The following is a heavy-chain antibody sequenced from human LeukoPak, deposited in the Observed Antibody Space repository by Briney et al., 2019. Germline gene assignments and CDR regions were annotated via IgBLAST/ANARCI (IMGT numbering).Heavy chain of an antibody. V-gene: IGHV3-7*03. CDR2: IKQDGSEK. CDR1: GFTFSSYW. D-gene: IGHD6-19*01. CDR3: ARDPASYSSGWYHYFDY. Sequence: GGSLRLSCAASGFTFSSYWMSWVRQAPGKGLEWVANIKQDGSEKYYVDSVKGRFTISRDNAKNSLYLQMNSLRAEDTAVYYRARDPASYSSGWYHYFDYWGQGTLVTVSS. J-gene: IGHJ4*02.